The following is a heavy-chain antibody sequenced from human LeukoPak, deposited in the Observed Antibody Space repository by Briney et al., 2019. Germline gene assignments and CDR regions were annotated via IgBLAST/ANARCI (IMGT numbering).Heavy chain of an antibody. Sequence: PSETLSLTCTVSGGSISSYYWSWIRQPPGKGLEWIGYIYYSGSTNYNPSLKSRVTISVDTSKNQFSLKLSSVTAADTAVYYCAREALNAYDSSGYCAWGQGTLVTVSS. CDR1: GGSISSYY. V-gene: IGHV4-59*01. CDR2: IYYSGST. J-gene: IGHJ4*02. CDR3: AREALNAYDSSGYCA. D-gene: IGHD3-22*01.